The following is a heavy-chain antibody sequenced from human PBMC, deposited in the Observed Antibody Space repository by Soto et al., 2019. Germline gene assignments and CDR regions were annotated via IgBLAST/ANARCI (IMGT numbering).Heavy chain of an antibody. CDR3: ARETTAGYSSGWYSF. Sequence: QVQLVQSGAEVKKPGASVKISCKASGYTFTSYGISWVRQAPGQGLEWMGWISAYNGNTNYAQKLQGRVTMTTDTSTSTAYMELRSLRSDDTALYYCARETTAGYSSGWYSFWGQGTLVTVSS. D-gene: IGHD6-19*01. J-gene: IGHJ4*02. V-gene: IGHV1-18*04. CDR1: GYTFTSYG. CDR2: ISAYNGNT.